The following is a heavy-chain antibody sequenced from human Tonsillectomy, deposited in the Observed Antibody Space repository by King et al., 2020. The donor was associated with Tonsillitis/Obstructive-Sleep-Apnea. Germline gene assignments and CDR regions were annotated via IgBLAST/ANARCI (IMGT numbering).Heavy chain of an antibody. CDR2: SSGSGDST. CDR1: GLTVSSYA. J-gene: IGHJ5*02. V-gene: IGHV3-23*04. D-gene: IGHD3-22*01. Sequence: VQLVESGGGLVQPGGSLRLSCAASGLTVSSYAMSWVRQAPGKGLEWGPGSSGSGDSTVYADSVKGRFTISRDNSKNTLYLQMNSLRVEDTAVYYCAKVNAYDSSGYYSAWGQGTLVTVSS. CDR3: AKVNAYDSSGYYSA.